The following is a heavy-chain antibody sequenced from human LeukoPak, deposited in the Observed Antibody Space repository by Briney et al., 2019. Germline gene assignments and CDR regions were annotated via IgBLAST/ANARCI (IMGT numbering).Heavy chain of an antibody. D-gene: IGHD6-19*01. CDR3: AKAKSSGWYSLDYFDY. J-gene: IGHJ4*02. V-gene: IGHV3-23*01. Sequence: GGSLRLSCAASGFTFSSYAMSWVRQAPGKGLEWVSAISGSGGSTYYADSVKGRFTISRDYSKNTLYLQMNSLRAEDTAVYYCAKAKSSGWYSLDYFDYWGQGTLVTVSS. CDR2: ISGSGGST. CDR1: GFTFSSYA.